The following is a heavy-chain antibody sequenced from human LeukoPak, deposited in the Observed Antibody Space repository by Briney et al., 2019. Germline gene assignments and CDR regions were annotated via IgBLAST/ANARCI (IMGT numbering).Heavy chain of an antibody. V-gene: IGHV4-34*01. CDR1: GGSFSGYY. CDR2: INHSGST. CDR3: ARGGRVGDYAPFDY. J-gene: IGHJ4*02. Sequence: PSETLSLTCAVYGGSFSGYYWSWIRQPPGKGLEWIGEINHSGSTNYNPSLKSRVTISLVTSKNQFSLNLNSVTAADTAVYYCARGGRVGDYAPFDYWGQGTLVTVSS. D-gene: IGHD3-16*01.